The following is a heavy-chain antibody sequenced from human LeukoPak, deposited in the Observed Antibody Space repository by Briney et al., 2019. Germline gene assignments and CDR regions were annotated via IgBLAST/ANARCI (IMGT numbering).Heavy chain of an antibody. CDR1: GGSISSGSYY. D-gene: IGHD5-18*01. J-gene: IGHJ4*02. V-gene: IGHV4-61*02. CDR3: AREVDTAMVTAPFDY. CDR2: IYTSGST. Sequence: PSETLSLTCTVSGGSISSGSYYWSWIRQPAGKGLEWIGRIYTSGSTNYNPSLKSRVTISVDTSKNQFSLKLSSVTAADTAVYYCAREVDTAMVTAPFDYWGQGTLVTVSS.